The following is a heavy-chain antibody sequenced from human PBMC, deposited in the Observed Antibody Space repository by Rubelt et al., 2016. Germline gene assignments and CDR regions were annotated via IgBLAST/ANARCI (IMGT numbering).Heavy chain of an antibody. D-gene: IGHD6-13*01. CDR3: ARDRLHSSSWMGGKDNNWFDP. J-gene: IGHJ5*02. CDR2: IIPIFGTA. V-gene: IGHV1-69*06. Sequence: QVQLVQSGAEVKKPGSSVKVSCKASGGTFSSYAISWVRQAPGQGLEWMGGIIPIFGTANYAQKFQGRVTITADKSTSTAYMGLSSLGSEDTAVYYCARDRLHSSSWMGGKDNNWFDPWGQGTLVTVSS. CDR1: GGTFSSYA.